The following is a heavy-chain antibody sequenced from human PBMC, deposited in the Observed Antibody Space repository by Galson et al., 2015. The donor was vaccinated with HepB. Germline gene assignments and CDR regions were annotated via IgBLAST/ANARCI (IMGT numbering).Heavy chain of an antibody. V-gene: IGHV3-15*01. Sequence: SLRLSCAASGFTFTRYAMTWVRQAPGKGLEWVGRIKSKIEGGTTDYAAPVKGRFTISRDDSKNTLYLQMNSLKTEDTAVYYCTTDYANYDILTGYLVYFDYWGQGTLVTVSS. D-gene: IGHD3-9*01. J-gene: IGHJ4*02. CDR3: TTDYANYDILTGYLVYFDY. CDR2: IKSKIEGGTT. CDR1: GFTFTRYA.